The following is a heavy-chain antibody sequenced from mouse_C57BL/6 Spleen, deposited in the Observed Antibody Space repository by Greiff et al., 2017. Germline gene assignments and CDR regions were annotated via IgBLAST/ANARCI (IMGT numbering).Heavy chain of an antibody. J-gene: IGHJ2*01. CDR1: GYTFTSYW. D-gene: IGHD2-2*01. V-gene: IGHV1-64*01. Sequence: QVQLQQPGAELVKPGASVKLSCKASGYTFTSYWMHWVKQRPGQGLEWIGMIHPNSGSTNYNEKFKSKATLTVAKSSSTAYMQLISLTSEDSAVYYCARGSTMVTTGGDYWGQGTTLTVSS. CDR2: IHPNSGST. CDR3: ARGSTMVTTGGDY.